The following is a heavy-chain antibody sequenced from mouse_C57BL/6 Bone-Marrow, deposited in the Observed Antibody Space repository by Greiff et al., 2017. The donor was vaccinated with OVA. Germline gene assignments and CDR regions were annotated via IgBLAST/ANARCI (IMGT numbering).Heavy chain of an antibody. CDR2: IYPGSGST. V-gene: IGHV1-55*01. CDR3: ATPGIFAY. Sequence: LVESGAELVKPGASVKMSCKASGYTFTSYWITWVKQRPGQGLEWIGDIYPGSGSTNYNEKFKSKATLTVDTSSSTAYMQLSSLTSEDSAVYYCATPGIFAYWGQGTLVTVSA. J-gene: IGHJ3*01. CDR1: GYTFTSYW.